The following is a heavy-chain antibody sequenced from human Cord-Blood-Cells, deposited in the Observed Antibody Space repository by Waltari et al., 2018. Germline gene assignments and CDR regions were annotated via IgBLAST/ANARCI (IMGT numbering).Heavy chain of an antibody. CDR1: GFTFSRHA. CDR2: ISGSGGST. Sequence: VQLLESGGGLVQPGGSLRLSCAASGFTFSRHAMGWVRQAPGKGLEWVSAISGSGGSTYYADSVKGRFTISRDNSKNTLYLQMNSLRAEDTAVYYCAKFSSSYFDYWGQGTLVTVSS. V-gene: IGHV3-23*01. J-gene: IGHJ4*02. D-gene: IGHD6-13*01. CDR3: AKFSSSYFDY.